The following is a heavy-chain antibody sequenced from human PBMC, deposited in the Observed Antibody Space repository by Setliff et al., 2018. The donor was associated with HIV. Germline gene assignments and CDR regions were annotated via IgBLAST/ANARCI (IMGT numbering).Heavy chain of an antibody. CDR1: GGSISSNTYS. CDR2: IYHTGST. CDR3: ARDRGYYDSGGSDPGFDP. V-gene: IGHV4-39*07. D-gene: IGHD3-22*01. Sequence: PSETLSLTCTVSGGSISSNTYSWVWIRQPPGNGLEWIGSIYHTGSTYYNPSLKSRVTISVDTSKNQFSLKLSSVTAADTAVYYCARDRGYYDSGGSDPGFDPWGQGTLVTVSS. J-gene: IGHJ5*02.